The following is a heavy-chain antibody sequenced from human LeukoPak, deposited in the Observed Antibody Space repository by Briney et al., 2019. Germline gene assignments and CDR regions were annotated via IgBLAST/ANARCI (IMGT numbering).Heavy chain of an antibody. D-gene: IGHD4-17*01. J-gene: IGHJ4*02. CDR3: ATNDYGDDY. CDR1: GYTLSELS. Sequence: ASVKVSCKVSGYTLSELSLHWVRRAPGKGLEWMGGFNPEDGETIYAQKIQGRVTMTEDTSTDTAYMELSSLRSEDTAVYYCATNDYGDDYWGQGTLVTVSS. CDR2: FNPEDGET. V-gene: IGHV1-24*01.